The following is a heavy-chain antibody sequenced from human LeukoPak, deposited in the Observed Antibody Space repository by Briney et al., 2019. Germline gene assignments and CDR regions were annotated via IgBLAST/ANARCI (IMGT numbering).Heavy chain of an antibody. CDR3: TGVTAYYFDY. CDR2: IKQDGSEK. Sequence: GGSLRLSCAASGFTFSSYWMGWVRQAPGKGLEWVANIKQDGSEKYYVDSVKGRFTISRDNAKNSLYLQMNSLRAEDTAVYYCTGVTAYYFDYWGQGTLVTVSS. D-gene: IGHD1-14*01. CDR1: GFTFSSYW. J-gene: IGHJ4*02. V-gene: IGHV3-7*01.